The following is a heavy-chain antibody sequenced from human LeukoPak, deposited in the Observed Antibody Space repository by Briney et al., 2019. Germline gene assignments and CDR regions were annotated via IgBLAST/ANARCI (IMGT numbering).Heavy chain of an antibody. Sequence: GRSLRFSCAASGFTFSSYGMHWVRQAPGKGLEWVAVISYDGSNKYYADSVKGRFTISRDNSKNTLYLQMNSLRAEDTAVYYCAKDNSGSYSYYFDYWGQGTLVTVSS. CDR3: AKDNSGSYSYYFDY. D-gene: IGHD1-26*01. V-gene: IGHV3-30*18. CDR1: GFTFSSYG. CDR2: ISYDGSNK. J-gene: IGHJ4*02.